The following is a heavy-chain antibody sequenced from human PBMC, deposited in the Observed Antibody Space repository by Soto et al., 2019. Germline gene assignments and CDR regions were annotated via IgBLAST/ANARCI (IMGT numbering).Heavy chain of an antibody. CDR1: GFTFSSYS. CDR3: ATGPTVTPNWFDP. V-gene: IGHV3-21*01. CDR2: ISSSSSYI. Sequence: GGSLRLSCAASGFTFSSYSMNWVRQAPGKGLEWDSSISSSSSYIYYADSVKGRFTISRDNAKNSLYLQMNSLRAEDTAVYYCATGPTVTPNWFDPWGQGTLVTVSS. D-gene: IGHD4-17*01. J-gene: IGHJ5*02.